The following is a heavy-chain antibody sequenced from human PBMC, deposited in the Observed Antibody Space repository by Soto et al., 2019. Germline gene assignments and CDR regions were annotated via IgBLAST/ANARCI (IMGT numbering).Heavy chain of an antibody. D-gene: IGHD3-10*01. CDR2: IIPILGTA. CDR3: ARGITMVRGISDPTPFDY. J-gene: IGHJ4*02. Sequence: SVKVSWKASGGTFSCYAITWVRQAPGQGLEWMGGIIPILGTANYAQRFQGRVTITADESTTTVYMELSSLRSEDTAVYYCARGITMVRGISDPTPFDYWGQGTLVTVSS. CDR1: GGTFSCYA. V-gene: IGHV1-69*13.